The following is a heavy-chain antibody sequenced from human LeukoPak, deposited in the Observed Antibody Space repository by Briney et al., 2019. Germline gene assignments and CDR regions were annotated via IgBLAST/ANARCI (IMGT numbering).Heavy chain of an antibody. CDR2: IYYSGST. Sequence: SETLSLTCTVSGGSISSYYWSWIRQPPGKGLEWLGYIYYSGSTNYNPSLKSRVTISVDTSENQFSLKLSSVTAADTAVYYCARNLDYGSRKFDIWGQGTMVTVSS. CDR1: GGSISSYY. CDR3: ARNLDYGSRKFDI. D-gene: IGHD3-10*01. V-gene: IGHV4-59*01. J-gene: IGHJ3*02.